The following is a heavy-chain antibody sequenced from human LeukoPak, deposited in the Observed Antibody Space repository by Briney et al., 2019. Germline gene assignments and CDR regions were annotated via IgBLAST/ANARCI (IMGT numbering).Heavy chain of an antibody. CDR2: IGAYNGNT. Sequence: ASVKVCCKASGYTFTSYGISWVRQAPGQGLEWMGWIGAYNGNTNYAQKLQGRVTMTTDTSTSTAYMELRSLRSDDTAVYYCARWRLPKYYFDYWGQGTLVTVSS. CDR3: ARWRLPKYYFDY. J-gene: IGHJ4*02. CDR1: GYTFTSYG. V-gene: IGHV1-18*01. D-gene: IGHD2-15*01.